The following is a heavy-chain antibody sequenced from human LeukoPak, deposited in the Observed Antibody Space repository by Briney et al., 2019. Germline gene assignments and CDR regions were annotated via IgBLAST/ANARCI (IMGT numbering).Heavy chain of an antibody. V-gene: IGHV3-30*04. J-gene: IGHJ5*02. CDR1: GFTFSSYA. D-gene: IGHD3-10*01. Sequence: PGRSLRLSCAASGFTFSSYAMHWVRQAPGKGLEWVAVISYDGSNKYYADSVKGRFTISRDNSKNTLYLQMNSLRAEDTAVYYCARDRGPKNYGSGSYYNPNNWFDPWGQGTLVTVSP. CDR2: ISYDGSNK. CDR3: ARDRGPKNYGSGSYYNPNNWFDP.